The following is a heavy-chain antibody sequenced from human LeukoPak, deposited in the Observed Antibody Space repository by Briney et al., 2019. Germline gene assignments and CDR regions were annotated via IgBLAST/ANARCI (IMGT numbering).Heavy chain of an antibody. CDR3: ARDPGYYDSSGYAFDY. V-gene: IGHV1-18*01. D-gene: IGHD3-22*01. CDR1: GYTFTSYG. CDR2: ISAYNGNT. Sequence: ASVKVSCKASGYTFTSYGISWVRQAPGQGLEWMGRISAYNGNTNYAQKLQGRVTMTTDTSTSTAYMELRSLRSDDTAVYYCARDPGYYDSSGYAFDYWGQGTLVTVSS. J-gene: IGHJ4*02.